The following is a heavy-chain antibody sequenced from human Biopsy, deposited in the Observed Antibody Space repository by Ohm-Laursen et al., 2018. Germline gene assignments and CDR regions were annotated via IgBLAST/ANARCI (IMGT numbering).Heavy chain of an antibody. V-gene: IGHV4-4*07. CDR3: ARWTPEYDSSRYYLDAFDI. CDR2: IYSSGST. D-gene: IGHD3-22*01. CDR1: GGSLSGYY. J-gene: IGHJ3*02. Sequence: GTLSLTWTVSGGSLSGYYWSWIRQPAGKGLEWIGRIYSSGSTNYNPSLKSRVTLSMDTSKRQFSLKLSFVTAADTAVYYCARWTPEYDSSRYYLDAFDIWGQGTKVTVSS.